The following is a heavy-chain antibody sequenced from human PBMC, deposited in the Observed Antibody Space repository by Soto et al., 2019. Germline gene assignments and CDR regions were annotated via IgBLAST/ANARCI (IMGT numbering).Heavy chain of an antibody. CDR3: ARGGVDYYDSSGYYFSPYYFDY. CDR2: IYHSGST. D-gene: IGHD3-22*01. V-gene: IGHV4-30-2*01. J-gene: IGHJ4*02. CDR1: GGSISSGGYS. Sequence: TSETLSLTCAVSGGSISSGGYSWSWIRQPPGKGLEWIGYIYHSGSTNYNPSPKSRVTISVDRSKNQFSLKLSSVTAADTAVYYCARGGVDYYDSSGYYFSPYYFDYWGQGTLVTVSS.